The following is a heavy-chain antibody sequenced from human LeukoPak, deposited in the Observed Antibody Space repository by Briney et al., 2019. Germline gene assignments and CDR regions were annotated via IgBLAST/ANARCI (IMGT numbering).Heavy chain of an antibody. CDR2: ISSSSSYI. J-gene: IGHJ4*02. V-gene: IGHV3-21*01. D-gene: IGHD3-16*02. CDR1: GFTFSSYS. CDR3: ARDQYDYVWGSYRSSFDY. Sequence: GGSLRLSCAASGFTFSSYSMNWVRQAPWKGLEWVSSISSSSSYIYYADSVKGRFTISRDNAKNSLYLQMNSLRAEDTAVYYCARDQYDYVWGSYRSSFDYWGQGTLVTVSS.